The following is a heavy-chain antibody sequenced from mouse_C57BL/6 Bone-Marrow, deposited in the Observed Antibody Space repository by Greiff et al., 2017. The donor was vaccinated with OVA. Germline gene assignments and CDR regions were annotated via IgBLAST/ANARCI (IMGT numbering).Heavy chain of an antibody. V-gene: IGHV5-4*01. D-gene: IGHD2-2*01. J-gene: IGHJ3*01. CDR2: ISDGGSYT. CDR3: ARGAIYYGSIFAY. CDR1: GFTFSSYA. Sequence: EVQRVESGGGLVKPGGSLKLSCAASGFTFSSYAMSWVRQTPEKRLEWVATISDGGSYTYYPDNVKGRFTISRDNAKNNLYLQMSHLKSEDTAMYYCARGAIYYGSIFAYWGQGTLVTVSA.